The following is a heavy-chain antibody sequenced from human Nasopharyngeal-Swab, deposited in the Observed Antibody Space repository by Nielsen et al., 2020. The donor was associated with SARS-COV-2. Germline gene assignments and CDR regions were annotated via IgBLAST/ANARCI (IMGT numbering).Heavy chain of an antibody. Sequence: GGSLRLSCVASGLTFSDYYMSWIRQAPGKGLEWVSYMSNSGSTIYYADSVKGRFTISRDNAKSSLYLQMNSLRAEDTAVYYCARSRSGYYVDYWGQGTLVTVSS. CDR2: MSNSGSTI. D-gene: IGHD3-3*01. CDR1: GLTFSDYY. CDR3: ARSRSGYYVDY. J-gene: IGHJ4*02. V-gene: IGHV3-11*04.